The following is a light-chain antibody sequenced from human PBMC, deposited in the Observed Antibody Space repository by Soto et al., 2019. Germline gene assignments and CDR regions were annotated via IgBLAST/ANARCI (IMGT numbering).Light chain of an antibody. Sequence: QSVLTQPPSVSGTPGQRVTISCSGSSSNIGRNYVYWYQQLPGTAPKLLIHTSDQRPSGVPDRFSGSKSGTPASLAISGLRSEDEADYYCAVWDDSLSVVFGGGTKLTVL. V-gene: IGLV1-47*01. CDR2: TSD. CDR3: AVWDDSLSVV. J-gene: IGLJ3*02. CDR1: SSNIGRNY.